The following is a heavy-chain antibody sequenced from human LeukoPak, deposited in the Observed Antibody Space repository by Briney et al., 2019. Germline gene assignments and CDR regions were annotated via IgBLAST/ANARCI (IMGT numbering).Heavy chain of an antibody. Sequence: GGSLRLSCAASGFPFSSYAMSWVRQAPGKGLEWVSAISGSGGSTYYADSVKGRFTISRDNSKNTLYLQVNSLRAEDTAVYYCAKSGRRWELLRNYFDYWGQGTLVTVSS. V-gene: IGHV3-23*01. CDR1: GFPFSSYA. D-gene: IGHD1-26*01. CDR2: ISGSGGST. CDR3: AKSGRRWELLRNYFDY. J-gene: IGHJ4*02.